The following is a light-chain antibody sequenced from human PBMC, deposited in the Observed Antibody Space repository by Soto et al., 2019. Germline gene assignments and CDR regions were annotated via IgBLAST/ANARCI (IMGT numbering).Light chain of an antibody. V-gene: IGKV3-15*01. CDR1: QSVSSN. CDR3: QQYDNWPYT. CDR2: DAS. Sequence: EIVMTQSPATLSVFPGERATLSCRASQSVSSNLAWYQQKPGQAPRLLIYDASTWATGIPTRFSGSGSGTEFTLTISSLQSEGFAVYFCQQYDNWPYTFGQGTKVDIK. J-gene: IGKJ2*01.